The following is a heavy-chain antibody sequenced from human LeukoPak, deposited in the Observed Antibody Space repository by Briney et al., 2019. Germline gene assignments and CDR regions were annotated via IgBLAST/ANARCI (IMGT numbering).Heavy chain of an antibody. J-gene: IGHJ4*02. CDR3: ARAMYQRPGAHFDY. V-gene: IGHV3-7*02. Sequence: GGSLGLSCAASGFTFSSYWMSWVRQAPGKGLEWVANIKQDGSERYYVDSVKGRFTISRDNAKNSLYLQMNSLRDEDTAVYYCARAMYQRPGAHFDYWGQGTLVTVSS. CDR1: GFTFSSYW. D-gene: IGHD2-2*01. CDR2: IKQDGSER.